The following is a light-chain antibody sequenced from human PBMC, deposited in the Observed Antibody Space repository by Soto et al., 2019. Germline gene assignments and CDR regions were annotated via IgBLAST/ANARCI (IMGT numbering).Light chain of an antibody. J-gene: IGLJ2*01. Sequence: QSVLTQPPSASGTPGQRVTISCSGGISNIGSNTVAWYQQLPGTAPKLLIYSNNQRPSGVPERFSDSKSDTSASLAISGLQSEDEGEYYCSTWDNSLHGPVFGGGTKLTVL. CDR3: STWDNSLHGPV. CDR1: ISNIGSNT. CDR2: SNN. V-gene: IGLV1-44*01.